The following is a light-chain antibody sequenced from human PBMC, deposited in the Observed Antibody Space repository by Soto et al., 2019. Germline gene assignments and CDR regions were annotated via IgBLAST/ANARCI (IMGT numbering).Light chain of an antibody. V-gene: IGLV1-47*01. CDR3: AAWDDSLSGLV. CDR1: SSNIGSNY. J-gene: IGLJ3*02. CDR2: RNN. Sequence: QSVLTQPPSASGTPGQRVTISCSGSSSNIGSNYVYWYQQLPGTAPQLLIYRNNQRPSGVPDRFSGSKSGTSASLAISGLRSEDEDDYYCAAWDDSLSGLVFGGGTKLTVL.